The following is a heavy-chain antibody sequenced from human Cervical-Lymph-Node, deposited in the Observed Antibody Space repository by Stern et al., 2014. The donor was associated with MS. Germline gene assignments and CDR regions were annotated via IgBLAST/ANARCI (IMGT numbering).Heavy chain of an antibody. D-gene: IGHD6-13*01. CDR1: GYTFNDNY. Sequence: VQLEESGDEVKKPGASVKVSCKASGYTFNDNYLHWVRQDPGPGLEWMGWLHPKTGGTMYVQSCHGSVTMTRDTSSSTVFMELNRLTSDDTAVYYCARGGYSSSYYRFDPWCQGTLVIVSS. CDR2: LHPKTGGT. J-gene: IGHJ5*02. CDR3: ARGGYSSSYYRFDP. V-gene: IGHV1-2*02.